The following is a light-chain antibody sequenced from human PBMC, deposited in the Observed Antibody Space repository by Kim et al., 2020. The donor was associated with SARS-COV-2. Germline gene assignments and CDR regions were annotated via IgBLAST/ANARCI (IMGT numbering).Light chain of an antibody. V-gene: IGLV3-19*01. Sequence: AWGQTVRITCKEDSLRSYYESWYQQKPGQAPVLVIYGKNNRPSGIPDRFSGSSSGNTDSLTITGAQAEDEADYYCNSRDSSGNHVVFGGGTQLTVL. CDR1: SLRSYY. CDR2: GKN. J-gene: IGLJ2*01. CDR3: NSRDSSGNHVV.